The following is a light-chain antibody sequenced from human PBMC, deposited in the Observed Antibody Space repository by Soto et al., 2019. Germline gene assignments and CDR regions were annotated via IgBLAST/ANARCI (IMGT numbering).Light chain of an antibody. V-gene: IGKV1-33*01. CDR3: QHCDYLPI. CDR1: QDITSY. J-gene: IGKJ3*01. Sequence: DIQMTQSPSSLSASVGDRVTITCQASQDITSYLNWYQHKPGKAPKLLIYDASMLEAGVPSRFSGSGSGTDFTFTISSLQPEYAATYYCQHCDYLPIFGPGTTVDFK. CDR2: DAS.